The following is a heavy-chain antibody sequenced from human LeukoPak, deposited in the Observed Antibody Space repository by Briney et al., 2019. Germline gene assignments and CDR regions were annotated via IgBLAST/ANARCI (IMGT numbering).Heavy chain of an antibody. V-gene: IGHV1-69*01. CDR2: ISSGLGHP. Sequence: SLKVSCKASRGTFSSYAISWVRQAPGQGLEWVGGISSGLGHPNTVQKFQGRVTITADEFTSTAYMELSSLRSEDTAVYYCARDRWAEAGTGRFDPWGQGTLVSV. CDR1: RGTFSSYA. D-gene: IGHD6-13*01. CDR3: ARDRWAEAGTGRFDP. J-gene: IGHJ5*02.